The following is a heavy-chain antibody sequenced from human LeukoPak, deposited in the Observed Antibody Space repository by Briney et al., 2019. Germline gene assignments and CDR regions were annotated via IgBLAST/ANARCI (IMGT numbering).Heavy chain of an antibody. CDR3: ARKRTGDQGYYFDY. J-gene: IGHJ4*02. Sequence: SETLSLTCTVSGGSVSSGCYYWSWIRQPPGKGLEWIGYFYYSGSTNYNPSLKTRVTISVDTSKNQFSLKVSSVTAADTAVYYCARKRTGDQGYYFDYWGQGTLVTVSS. V-gene: IGHV4-61*01. CDR2: FYYSGST. D-gene: IGHD1-14*01. CDR1: GGSVSSGCYY.